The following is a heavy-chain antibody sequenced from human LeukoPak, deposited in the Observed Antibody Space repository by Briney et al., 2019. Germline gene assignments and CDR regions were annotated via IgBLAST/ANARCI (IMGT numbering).Heavy chain of an antibody. CDR2: ISTSDDI. CDR1: GFTFSSHD. CDR3: AREPPTPGYWPFDL. D-gene: IGHD2-15*01. Sequence: GGSLRLSCVASGFTFSSHDIHWVRQVAGKGLEWLSAISTSDDIHYSDSVKGRFTIYRGDAENSVHLQMSSLTAGDTAVYFCAREPPTPGYWPFDLWGRGTLVTVSS. V-gene: IGHV3-13*01. J-gene: IGHJ2*01.